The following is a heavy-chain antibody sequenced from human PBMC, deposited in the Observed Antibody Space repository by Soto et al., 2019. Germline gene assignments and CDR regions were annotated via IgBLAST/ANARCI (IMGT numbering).Heavy chain of an antibody. CDR2: ISGSGGST. Sequence: GGSLRLSCAASGFTFISYAMSWVRQAPGKGLEWVSAISGSGGSTYYADSVKGRFTISRDNSKNTLYLQMNSLRAEDTAVYYCAKSSLLWFGELWGGAFDIWGQGTMVTVSS. CDR3: AKSSLLWFGELWGGAFDI. V-gene: IGHV3-23*01. J-gene: IGHJ3*02. D-gene: IGHD3-10*01. CDR1: GFTFISYA.